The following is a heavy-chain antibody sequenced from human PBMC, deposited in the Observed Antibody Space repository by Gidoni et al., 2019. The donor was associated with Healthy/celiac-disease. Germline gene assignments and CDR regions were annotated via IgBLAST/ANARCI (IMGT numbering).Heavy chain of an antibody. CDR1: GFTFSRDA. CDR2: SSSNGGST. CDR3: ARVAYYYDSSGYSLDY. V-gene: IGHV3-64*01. Sequence: EVQLVESGGGLVQPGGSLRLSCAASGFTFSRDAMHWVRQAPGKGLEYVSASSSNGGSTYYANSVKGRFTISRDNSKNTLYLQMGSLRAEDMAVYYCARVAYYYDSSGYSLDYWGQGTLVTVSS. J-gene: IGHJ4*02. D-gene: IGHD3-22*01.